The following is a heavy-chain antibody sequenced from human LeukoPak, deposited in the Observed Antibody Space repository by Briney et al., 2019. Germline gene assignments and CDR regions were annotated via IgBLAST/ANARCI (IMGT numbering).Heavy chain of an antibody. V-gene: IGHV3-23*01. CDR1: GFTFMNYA. D-gene: IGHD3-22*01. Sequence: GGSLRLSCATSGFTFMNYAMSWVRQAPGKGLEWVSAISGSGGSTYYADSVKGRFTISRDNSKNTLYLQMNSLRAEDTAVYYCAKVMIRRYYDSSGYYLFDYWGQGTLVTVSS. J-gene: IGHJ4*02. CDR3: AKVMIRRYYDSSGYYLFDY. CDR2: ISGSGGST.